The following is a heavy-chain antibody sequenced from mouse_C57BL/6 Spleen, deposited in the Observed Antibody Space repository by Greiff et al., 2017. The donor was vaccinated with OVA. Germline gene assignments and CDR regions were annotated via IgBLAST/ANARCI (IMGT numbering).Heavy chain of an antibody. CDR2: ISSGGSYT. J-gene: IGHJ2*01. V-gene: IGHV5-6*01. Sequence: EVKLMESGGDLVKPGGSLKLSCAASGFTFSSYGMSWVRQTPDKRLEWVATISSGGSYTYYPDSVKGRFTISRDNAKNTLYLQMSSLKSEDTAMYYCAREGSVRGGFDYWGQGTTLTVSA. CDR3: AREGSVRGGFDY. D-gene: IGHD3-3*01. CDR1: GFTFSSYG.